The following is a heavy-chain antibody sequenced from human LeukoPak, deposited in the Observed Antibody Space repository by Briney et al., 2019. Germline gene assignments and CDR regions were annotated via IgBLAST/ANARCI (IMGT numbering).Heavy chain of an antibody. D-gene: IGHD6-19*01. J-gene: IGHJ5*02. CDR1: GGSISSYY. CDR2: IYYSGST. CDR3: ARGLAREFDP. Sequence: SETLSLTCTVSGGSISSYYWSWIRQPPGKGLEWIGCIYYSGSTNYNPSLKSRVTISVDTSKNQFSLKLSSVTAADTAVYYCARGLAREFDPWGQGTLVTVSS. V-gene: IGHV4-59*01.